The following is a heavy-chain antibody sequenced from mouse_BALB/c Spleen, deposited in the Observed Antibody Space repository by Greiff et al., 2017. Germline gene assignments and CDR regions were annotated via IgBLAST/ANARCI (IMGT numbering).Heavy chain of an antibody. D-gene: IGHD2-2*01. V-gene: IGHV7-3*02. CDR2: IRNKANGYTT. CDR3: AREMGGYDENAMDD. CDR1: GFTFTDYY. J-gene: IGHJ4*01. Sequence: EVQVVESGGGLVQPGGSLRLSCATSGFTFTDYYMSWVRQPPGKALEWLGFIRNKANGYTTEYSASVKGRFTISRDNSQSILYLQMNTLRAEDSATYYCAREMGGYDENAMDDWGEGTSVTVSS.